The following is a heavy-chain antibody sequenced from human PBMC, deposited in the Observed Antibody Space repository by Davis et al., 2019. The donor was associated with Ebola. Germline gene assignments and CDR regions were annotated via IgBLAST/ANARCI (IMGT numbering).Heavy chain of an antibody. D-gene: IGHD6-6*01. Sequence: SVKVSCKASGGTFSSYAISWVRQAPGQGLEWIIPILGIANYAQKFQGRVTITADESTSTAYMELSSLRSEDTAVYYCASGLVRGESYWYFDLWGRGTLVTVSS. CDR3: ASGLVRGESYWYFDL. J-gene: IGHJ2*01. CDR1: GGTFSSYA. V-gene: IGHV1-69*10. CDR2: IPILGIA.